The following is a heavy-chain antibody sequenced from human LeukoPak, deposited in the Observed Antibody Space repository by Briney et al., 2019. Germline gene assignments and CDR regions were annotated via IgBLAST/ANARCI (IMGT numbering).Heavy chain of an antibody. Sequence: SETLSLTCTVSGGSISSYYWSWIRQPPGKGLEWIGYIYYSGSTNYNPSLKSRVTISVDTSKNQFSLKLSSVTAADTAVYYCARSLAPRPYFDYWGQGTLVTVSS. CDR1: GGSISSYY. CDR2: IYYSGST. J-gene: IGHJ4*02. V-gene: IGHV4-59*01. CDR3: ARSLAPRPYFDY.